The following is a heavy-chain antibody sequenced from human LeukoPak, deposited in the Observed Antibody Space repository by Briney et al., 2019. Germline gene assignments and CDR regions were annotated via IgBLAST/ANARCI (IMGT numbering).Heavy chain of an antibody. D-gene: IGHD3-16*01. CDR3: ARYMITAPYGVFDY. V-gene: IGHV3-23*01. CDR2: ISGSGTST. Sequence: GGSLRLSCEASGFTFSRHAMSWVRQAPGKGLEWVSAISGSGTSTYYADSVKGRFTISRDISQNTLYLQMNSLRAEDTAVYYCARYMITAPYGVFDYWGQGTLVTVSS. CDR1: GFTFSRHA. J-gene: IGHJ4*02.